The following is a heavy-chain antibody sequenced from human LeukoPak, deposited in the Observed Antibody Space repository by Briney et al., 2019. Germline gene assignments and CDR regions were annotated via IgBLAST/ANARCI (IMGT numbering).Heavy chain of an antibody. V-gene: IGHV4-34*01. CDR2: INHSGST. CDR3: AREDARYGAAAALDAFDI. CDR1: GGSFSGYY. J-gene: IGHJ3*02. Sequence: SETLSLTCAVYGGSFSGYYWSWIRQPPGKGLEWIGEINHSGSTNYNPSLKSRVTISVDTSKNQFSLKLSSVTAADTAVYYCAREDARYGAAAALDAFDIWGQGTMVTVSS. D-gene: IGHD6-13*01.